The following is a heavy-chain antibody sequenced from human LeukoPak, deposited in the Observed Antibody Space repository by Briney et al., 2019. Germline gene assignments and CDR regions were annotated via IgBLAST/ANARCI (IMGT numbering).Heavy chain of an antibody. Sequence: GGSLRLSCATSGFTFSSYAMTWVRQAPGKGLEWVSAMSASGDETKYADSVKGRFTISRDNSKNTLFLQINRLGGDDTAVYYCARDYKADYWGQGTLVTVSS. CDR3: ARDYKADY. J-gene: IGHJ4*02. CDR2: MSASGDET. CDR1: GFTFSSYA. V-gene: IGHV3-23*01. D-gene: IGHD1-1*01.